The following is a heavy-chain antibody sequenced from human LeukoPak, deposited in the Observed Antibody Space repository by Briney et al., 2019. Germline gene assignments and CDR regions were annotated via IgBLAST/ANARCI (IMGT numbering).Heavy chain of an antibody. CDR2: ISWNSGSI. J-gene: IGHJ4*02. CDR1: GFTFDDYA. Sequence: GGSLRLSCAASGFTFDDYAMHWVRQVPGKGLEWVSGISWNSGSIGYADSVKGRFTISRDNAKNSLYLQMNSLRAEDTALYYCAKDIGMDYYDSSGYSNYFDYWGQGTLVTVSS. V-gene: IGHV3-9*01. CDR3: AKDIGMDYYDSSGYSNYFDY. D-gene: IGHD3-22*01.